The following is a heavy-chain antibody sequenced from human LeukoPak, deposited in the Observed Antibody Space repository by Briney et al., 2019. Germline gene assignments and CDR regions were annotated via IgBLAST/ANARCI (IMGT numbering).Heavy chain of an antibody. CDR2: ISGSGGRT. D-gene: IGHD5-12*01. CDR1: GLTFCIYA. V-gene: IGHV3-23*01. Sequence: GGSLRLFCAPSGLTFCIYAMMWVRQAPGGGVEWVSAISGSGGRTHYADSVKGRFTISRDNSENTLYAQMNSLRADDTAVYYCAKDLDIVATITGNWGQGTLVTVSS. CDR3: AKDLDIVATITGN. J-gene: IGHJ4*02.